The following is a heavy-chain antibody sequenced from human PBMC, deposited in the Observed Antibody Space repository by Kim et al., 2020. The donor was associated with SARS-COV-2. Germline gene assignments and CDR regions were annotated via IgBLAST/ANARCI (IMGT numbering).Heavy chain of an antibody. D-gene: IGHD3-22*01. CDR2: ISWNSGSI. J-gene: IGHJ5*02. CDR1: GFTFDDYA. Sequence: GGSLRLSCAASGFTFDDYAMHWVRQAPGKGLEWVSGISWNSGSIGYADSVKGRFTISRDNAKNSLYLQMNSLRAEDTALYYCAKGSSGYLGGGWFDPWGQGTLVTVSS. V-gene: IGHV3-9*01. CDR3: AKGSSGYLGGGWFDP.